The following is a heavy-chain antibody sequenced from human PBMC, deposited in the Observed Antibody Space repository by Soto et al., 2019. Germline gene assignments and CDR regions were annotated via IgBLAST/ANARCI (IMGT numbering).Heavy chain of an antibody. CDR2: ISGSGGST. CDR1: GFTFSSYA. D-gene: IGHD5-18*01. V-gene: IGHV3-23*01. CDR3: AKWGSEYSYGFGY. Sequence: EVQLLESGGGLVQPGGSLRLSCAASGFTFSSYAMSWVRQAPGKGLEWVSAISGSGGSTYYADSVKGRFTISRDNSKNTMYLQMNSVRAEDTAVYYCAKWGSEYSYGFGYWGQGTLVTVSS. J-gene: IGHJ4*02.